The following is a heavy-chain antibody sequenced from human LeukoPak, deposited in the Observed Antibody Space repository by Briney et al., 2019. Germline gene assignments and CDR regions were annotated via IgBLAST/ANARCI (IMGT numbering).Heavy chain of an antibody. Sequence: PGGSLRLSCAVTGFSVSTNYMNWVRQAPGKGPEWVSVMYSTGTTYYADSVKGRFTVSRDNSKNTLYLQMSSLRAEDTAVYYCAREGYCSTTRCSYFDSWGQGTLVTVSS. CDR3: AREGYCSTTRCSYFDS. J-gene: IGHJ4*02. V-gene: IGHV3-53*01. CDR2: MYSTGTT. CDR1: GFSVSTNY. D-gene: IGHD2-2*01.